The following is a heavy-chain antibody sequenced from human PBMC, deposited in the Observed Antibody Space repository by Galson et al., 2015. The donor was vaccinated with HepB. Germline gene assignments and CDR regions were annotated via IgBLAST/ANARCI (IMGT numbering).Heavy chain of an antibody. CDR1: GYTFTSYG. J-gene: IGHJ4*02. V-gene: IGHV1-18*04. Sequence: SCKASGYTFTSYGINWVRQAPGQGLEWMGWISAYNGNTDFAQKFQGRVTMTTDTSTSSAYMDLRSLTSDDTAAYYCATDSSGYYTGGDYWGQGTLVTVSS. CDR3: ATDSSGYYTGGDY. CDR2: ISAYNGNT. D-gene: IGHD3-22*01.